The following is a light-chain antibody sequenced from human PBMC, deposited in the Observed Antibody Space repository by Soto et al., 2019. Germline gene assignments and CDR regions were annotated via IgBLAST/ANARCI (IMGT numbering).Light chain of an antibody. V-gene: IGLV4-69*01. CDR3: QTWGTGYWV. Sequence: QAVLTQSPSASASLGASVKLTCTLSSGHSSYAIAWLQQQPDKGPRYLMRLGSDGRHRKGDGIPDRFSGSSSGAERYLTISSLQSEDEADYYCQTWGTGYWVFGGGTKVTVL. J-gene: IGLJ3*02. CDR1: SGHSSYA. CDR2: LGSDGRH.